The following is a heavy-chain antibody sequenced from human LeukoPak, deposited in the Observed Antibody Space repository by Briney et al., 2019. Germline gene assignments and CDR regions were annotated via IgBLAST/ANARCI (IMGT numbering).Heavy chain of an antibody. CDR2: IYYCGST. D-gene: IGHD6-13*01. CDR3: ARDSREGASYSSSWYYFDY. CDR1: GGSISSYY. V-gene: IGHV4-59*13. Sequence: SETLSLTCTVSGGSISSYYWSWIRQPPGKGREWFGYIYYCGSTNYNPSLKSRVTISVDTSKNQFSLKLSSVTAADTAVYYCARDSREGASYSSSWYYFDYWGQGTLVTVSS. J-gene: IGHJ4*02.